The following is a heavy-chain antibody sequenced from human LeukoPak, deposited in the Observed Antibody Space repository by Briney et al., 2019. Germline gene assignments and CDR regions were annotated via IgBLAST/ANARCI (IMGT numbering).Heavy chain of an antibody. J-gene: IGHJ4*02. CDR3: ARVPDDVVAALSFDF. V-gene: IGHV1-18*01. CDR2: ISAYNGNT. Sequence: ASVKVSCKASGYSFTSHGISCVRQAPGQGLEWMGWISAYNGNTKYAQKLQGRVTMTTDTSTSTAYMELGSLRSDDTAVYYCARVPDDVVAALSFDFWGQGTLVTGSS. CDR1: GYSFTSHG. D-gene: IGHD5-12*01.